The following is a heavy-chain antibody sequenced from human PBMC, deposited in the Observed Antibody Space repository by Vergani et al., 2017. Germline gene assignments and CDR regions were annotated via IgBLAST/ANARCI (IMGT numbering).Heavy chain of an antibody. J-gene: IGHJ4*02. CDR1: GYTFTDYF. CDR2: INPNSGGT. Sequence: QVQLVQSGAEVKKPGASVKVSCKASGYTFTDYFMHWVRQAPGQGLEWMGWINPNSGGTNYAQKFQGRVTMTRDTSISTAYMELSNLRYDDTAVYYCARVGTSSNRDYFGYRGQGTLVTVSS. D-gene: IGHD2-2*01. CDR3: ARVGTSSNRDYFGY. V-gene: IGHV1-2*02.